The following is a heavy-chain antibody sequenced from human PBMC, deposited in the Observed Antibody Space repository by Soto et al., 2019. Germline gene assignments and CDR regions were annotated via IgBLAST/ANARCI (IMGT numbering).Heavy chain of an antibody. D-gene: IGHD5-12*01. CDR2: IIPLLDIA. V-gene: IGHV1-69*08. CDR1: GGTFSNDI. J-gene: IGHJ4*02. Sequence: QVQLVQSGAEVKKPGSSVKVSCKTSGGTFSNDIITWVRQSPGQGLEWMGRIIPLLDIANYAQKFQGRVTITADKSTRTAYVELNSLRSEDTAVYYCARDSPIGSTFSGYDAIDYWGQGTLVTVSS. CDR3: ARDSPIGSTFSGYDAIDY.